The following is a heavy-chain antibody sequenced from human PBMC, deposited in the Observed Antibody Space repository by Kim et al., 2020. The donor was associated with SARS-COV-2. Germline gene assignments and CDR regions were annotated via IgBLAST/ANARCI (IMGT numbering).Heavy chain of an antibody. Sequence: YNPSLKGRITMSVDTSKNQLSLKLSSVTAADTAVYYCVTSIAVAGDAFDLWGQGTMVAVSS. J-gene: IGHJ3*01. V-gene: IGHV4-4*07. D-gene: IGHD6-19*01. CDR3: VTSIAVAGDAFDL.